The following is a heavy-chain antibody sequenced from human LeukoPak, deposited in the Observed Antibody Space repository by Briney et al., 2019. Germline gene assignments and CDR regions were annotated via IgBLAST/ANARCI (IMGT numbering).Heavy chain of an antibody. Sequence: SETLSLTCAVYGGSFSGYYWSWIRQPPGKGLEWIGEINHSGSTNYNPSLKSRVTISVDTSKNQFSLKLSSVTAADTAVYYCARDDPSLAYWGQGTLVTVSS. CDR2: INHSGST. V-gene: IGHV4-34*01. D-gene: IGHD1-1*01. CDR3: ARDDPSLAY. CDR1: GGSFSGYY. J-gene: IGHJ4*02.